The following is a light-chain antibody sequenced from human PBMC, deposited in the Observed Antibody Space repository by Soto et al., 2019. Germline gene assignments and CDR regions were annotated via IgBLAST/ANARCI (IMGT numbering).Light chain of an antibody. CDR2: DAT. CDR1: QSVRCS. CDR3: QQNKDWPGT. Sequence: EILMTQSPATLSVTPGESVTFSCRASQSVRCSLGWYQQKPGQAPRLLIYDATIRAPGIAVRFSGSGSGTQFTLTISSLQSEDFGVYYCQQNKDWPGTFGQGTKVEIK. J-gene: IGKJ1*01. V-gene: IGKV3-15*01.